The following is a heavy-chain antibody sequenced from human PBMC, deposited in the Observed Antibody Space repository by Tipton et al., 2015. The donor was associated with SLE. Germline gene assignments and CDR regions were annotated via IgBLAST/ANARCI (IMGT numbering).Heavy chain of an antibody. CDR3: ARGKQWLGYFDL. J-gene: IGHJ2*01. CDR1: GGSISSYY. V-gene: IGHV4-59*08. Sequence: LRLSCTVSGGSISSYYWSWIRQPPGKGLEWIGYIYYSGSTNHNPSLKSRVTISVDTSKNQFSLKLSSVTAADTAVYYCARGKQWLGYFDLWGRGTLVTVSS. CDR2: IYYSGST. D-gene: IGHD6-19*01.